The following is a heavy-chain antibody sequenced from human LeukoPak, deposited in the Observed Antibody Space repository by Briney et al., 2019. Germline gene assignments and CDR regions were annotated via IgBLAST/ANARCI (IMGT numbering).Heavy chain of an antibody. CDR1: GFTFSSYA. Sequence: GGSLRLSCAASGFTFSSYAMSWVRQAPGKGLEWVSAISGSGGSTYYADSVKGRFTISRDNSKNTLYLQMNSLRAEDTAVYYCAKMEGGYYYYYYYMDVWGQGTLVTVSS. CDR2: ISGSGGST. D-gene: IGHD2-15*01. V-gene: IGHV3-23*01. J-gene: IGHJ6*03. CDR3: AKMEGGYYYYYYYMDV.